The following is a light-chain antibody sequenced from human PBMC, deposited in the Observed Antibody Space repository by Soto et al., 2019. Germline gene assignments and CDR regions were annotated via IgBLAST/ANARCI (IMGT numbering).Light chain of an antibody. Sequence: EIVLTQSPATLCLSPGERATLSCRASQSLSSYLAWYQQKPGQAPRLLIYGASNRATGIPDRFSGSGSGTDFTLTISRLEPEDFAVYYCQHYGASPYTFGQGTELEIK. J-gene: IGKJ2*01. CDR1: QSLSSY. CDR3: QHYGASPYT. V-gene: IGKV3-20*01. CDR2: GAS.